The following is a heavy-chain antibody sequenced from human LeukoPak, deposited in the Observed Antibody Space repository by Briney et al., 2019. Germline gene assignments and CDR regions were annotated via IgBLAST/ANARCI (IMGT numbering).Heavy chain of an antibody. CDR3: ARGGHYGLGNDFRFDP. J-gene: IGHJ5*02. Sequence: SQTLSLTGTVSGDSISSGDYYWSWIRQPAGKGLEWIGRISSSGSTNYNPSLKSRVTISVDTSKNQFSLKLSSVTAADTAVYYCARGGHYGLGNDFRFDPWGQGTLVTVSS. CDR2: ISSSGST. V-gene: IGHV4-61*02. D-gene: IGHD3-10*01. CDR1: GDSISSGDYY.